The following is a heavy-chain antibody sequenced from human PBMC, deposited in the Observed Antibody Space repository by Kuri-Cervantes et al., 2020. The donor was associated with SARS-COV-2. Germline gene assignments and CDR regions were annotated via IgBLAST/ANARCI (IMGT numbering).Heavy chain of an antibody. J-gene: IGHJ4*02. Sequence: SGPTLVKPTQTLTLTCTFSGFSLTTSGMCVAWIRQPPGKALEWLARIDWDDDKYYKASLNTRLSISKDTSKNQVVLTMTNMDPVDTATYYCARTTYYYGSGSYQDDYWGQGTLVTVSS. V-gene: IGHV2-70*11. D-gene: IGHD3-10*01. CDR3: ARTTYYYGSGSYQDDY. CDR1: GFSLTTSGMC. CDR2: IDWDDDK.